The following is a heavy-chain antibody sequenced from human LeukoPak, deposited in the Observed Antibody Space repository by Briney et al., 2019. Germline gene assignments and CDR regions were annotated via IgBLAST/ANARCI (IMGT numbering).Heavy chain of an antibody. V-gene: IGHV4-39*01. CDR2: IYYSGNT. D-gene: IGHD3/OR15-3a*01. CDR3: ARQTGSGLFILP. Sequence: ETLSLTCTVSGVSISSSNSYWGWIRQPPGKGLEWIGSIYYSGNTYYNASLKSQVSISIDTSKNQFSLRLTSVTAADTAVYYCARQTGSGLFILPGGQGTLVTVSS. J-gene: IGHJ4*02. CDR1: GVSISSSNSY.